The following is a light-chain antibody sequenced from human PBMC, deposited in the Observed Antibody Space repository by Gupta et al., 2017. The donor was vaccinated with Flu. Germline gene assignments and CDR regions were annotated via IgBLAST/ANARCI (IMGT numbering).Light chain of an antibody. V-gene: IGLV2-14*01. J-gene: IGLJ2*01. Sequence: QSALTQPASVSGSPGQSITIYCTGTSSDVGGYNYVSCYQQHPGKAPKLMIYEVSNRPSGVSNRFSGSKSGNTASLTISGLQAEDEADYYCSSYTSSSTVVFGGGTKLTVL. CDR3: SSYTSSSTVV. CDR1: SSDVGGYNY. CDR2: EVS.